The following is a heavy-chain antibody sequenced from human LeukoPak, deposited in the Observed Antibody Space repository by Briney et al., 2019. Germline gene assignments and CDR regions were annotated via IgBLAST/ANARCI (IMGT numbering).Heavy chain of an antibody. Sequence: GGSLRLSCVVSGFTFNRCWMNWVRRAPGKGLEWVAHINPDGRDTYYVDSVKGRFTISRDDAQNSMYLQMNSLRVEDTAVYYCTSWGDTTAEYFQRWGQGTLVTVSS. CDR1: GFTFNRCW. CDR2: INPDGRDT. V-gene: IGHV3-7*01. J-gene: IGHJ1*01. CDR3: TSWGDTTAEYFQR. D-gene: IGHD2-21*02.